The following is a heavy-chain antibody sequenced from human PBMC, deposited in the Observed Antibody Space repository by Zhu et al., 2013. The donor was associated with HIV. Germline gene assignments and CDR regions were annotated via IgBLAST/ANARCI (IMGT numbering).Heavy chain of an antibody. CDR1: GYTFTGYY. Sequence: QVQLVQSGAEVKKPGASVKVSCKASGYTFTGYYMHWVRQAPGQGLEWMGWINPNSGGTNYAQKFQGRVTMTRDTSISTAYMELSRLRSDDTAVYYCARVDPVPKPGYSYGYSAFDIWAKGQWSPSLQ. CDR3: ARVDPVPKPGYSYGYSAFDI. J-gene: IGHJ3*02. V-gene: IGHV1-2*02. CDR2: INPNSGGT. D-gene: IGHD5-18*01.